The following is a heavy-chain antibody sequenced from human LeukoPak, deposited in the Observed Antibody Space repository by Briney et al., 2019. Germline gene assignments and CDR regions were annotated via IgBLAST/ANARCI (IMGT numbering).Heavy chain of an antibody. CDR3: ARGYVVRGVICN. Sequence: ASVKVSCKASGYTFTGYYMHWVRQAPGQGLEWMGRINPNSGGTNYAQKFQGRVTMTRDTSISTAYMELSRLRSDDTVVYYCARGYVVRGVICNWGQGTLVTVSS. CDR1: GYTFTGYY. CDR2: INPNSGGT. J-gene: IGHJ4*02. D-gene: IGHD3-10*01. V-gene: IGHV1-2*05.